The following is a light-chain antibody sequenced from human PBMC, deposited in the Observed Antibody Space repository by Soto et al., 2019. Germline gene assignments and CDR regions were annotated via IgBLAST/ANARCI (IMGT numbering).Light chain of an antibody. CDR2: EVT. CDR3: SSFAASNTWV. Sequence: QSALTQPPSASGSPGQSVTISCTGTSSDVGAYNYVSWYQQHAGKAPKLVIYEVTKRPSGVPARFSGSKSANPAALTVSGLQDEYEADYYCSSFAASNTWVFGGGTTLTVL. V-gene: IGLV2-8*01. CDR1: SSDVGAYNY. J-gene: IGLJ3*02.